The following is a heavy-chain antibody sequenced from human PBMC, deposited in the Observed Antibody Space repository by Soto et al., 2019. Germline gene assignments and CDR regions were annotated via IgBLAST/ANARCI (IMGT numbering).Heavy chain of an antibody. V-gene: IGHV3-30*18. J-gene: IGHJ4*02. CDR3: AKDIVGATSY. D-gene: IGHD1-26*01. CDR2: ISYDGSNK. CDR1: GFTFSSYG. Sequence: GGSLRLSCAASGFTFSSYGMHWVRQAPGKGLEWVAVISYDGSNKYYADSVKGRFTISRDNSKNTLYLQMNSLRAEDTAVYYCAKDIVGATSYWGQGTLVTVSS.